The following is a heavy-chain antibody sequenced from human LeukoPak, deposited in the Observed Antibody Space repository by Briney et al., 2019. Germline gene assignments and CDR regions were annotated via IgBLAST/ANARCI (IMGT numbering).Heavy chain of an antibody. D-gene: IGHD7-27*01. Sequence: PGGSLRLSCEASGFTFGTYGMTWVSQAPGKGLEWVSGITGSSTWTYYADSVRGRFTISRDNSKNTLHLQMNNLTADDTAIYYCARELVSLGTGYFDLWGRGTLVTVSS. CDR1: GFTFGTYG. CDR3: ARELVSLGTGYFDL. V-gene: IGHV3-23*01. J-gene: IGHJ2*01. CDR2: ITGSSTWT.